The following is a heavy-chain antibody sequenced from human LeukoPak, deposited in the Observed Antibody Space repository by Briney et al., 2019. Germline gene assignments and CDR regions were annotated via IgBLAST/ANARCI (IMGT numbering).Heavy chain of an antibody. D-gene: IGHD6-19*01. Sequence: ASVKVSCKASGGTFSSYAISWVRQVPGQGLEWMGGIIPIFGTANYAQKFQGRVTITADKSTSTAYMELSSLRSEDTAVYYCATRVQWLAQDTRFDYWGQGTLVTVSS. V-gene: IGHV1-69*06. CDR1: GGTFSSYA. CDR2: IIPIFGTA. CDR3: ATRVQWLAQDTRFDY. J-gene: IGHJ4*02.